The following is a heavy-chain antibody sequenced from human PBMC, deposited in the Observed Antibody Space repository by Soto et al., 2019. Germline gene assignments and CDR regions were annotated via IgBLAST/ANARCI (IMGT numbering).Heavy chain of an antibody. CDR2: IVVGSGNT. D-gene: IGHD3-3*01. V-gene: IGHV1-58*01. CDR3: AARSSGPYYDFGMDV. CDR1: GFTFTRSA. J-gene: IGHJ6*02. Sequence: GASVTVSCKASGFTFTRSAVQWVRQARGQRLEWIGWIVVGSGNTNYAQKFQERVTITRDMSTSTAYMELSSLRSEDTAVYYCAARSSGPYYDFGMDVWGQGTTVTVSS.